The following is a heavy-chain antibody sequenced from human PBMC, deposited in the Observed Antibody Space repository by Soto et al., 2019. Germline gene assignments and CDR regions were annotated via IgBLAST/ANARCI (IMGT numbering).Heavy chain of an antibody. V-gene: IGHV3-7*03. D-gene: IGHD5-12*01. Sequence: GGSLRLSCAAPGFTFSSYWMSWVRQAPGKGLEWVANIKQDGSEKYYVDSVKGRFTISRDNAKNTLYLQMSSLRAEDTAIYYCAKDRDGYRRGGFDIWGQGTMVTVSS. J-gene: IGHJ3*02. CDR3: AKDRDGYRRGGFDI. CDR1: GFTFSSYW. CDR2: IKQDGSEK.